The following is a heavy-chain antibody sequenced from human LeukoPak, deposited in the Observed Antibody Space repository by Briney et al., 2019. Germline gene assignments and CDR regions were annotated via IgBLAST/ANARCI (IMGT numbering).Heavy chain of an antibody. CDR3: TRRGTAALGY. J-gene: IGHJ4*02. Sequence: SETLSLTCALCGESFCGYYWSCIRQPPGKGVEWSGEINHSGNAIYTLPLKSRVTISVDTSKNQFSPKLSSVTAADTAVYYCTRRGTAALGYWGQGTLVTVSS. CDR1: GESFCGYY. D-gene: IGHD2-2*01. CDR2: INHSGNA. V-gene: IGHV4-34*01.